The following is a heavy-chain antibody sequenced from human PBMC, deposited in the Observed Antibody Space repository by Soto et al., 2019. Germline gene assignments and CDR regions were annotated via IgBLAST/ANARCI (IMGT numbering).Heavy chain of an antibody. CDR1: GYTFTSYD. CDR2: MNPSTGNS. V-gene: IGHV1-8*01. D-gene: IGHD1-1*01. CDR3: ARRAETNGWNGFGADKYYFDF. Sequence: QVQLVQSGAEVRKPGASVKVSCEASGYTFTSYDIYWVRQATGQGLEWMGWMNPSTGNSGYAQKFQGRVTMTSDTSISTAHMELSSLRSEVTAVYYCARRAETNGWNGFGADKYYFDFWGQGTLVTVSS. J-gene: IGHJ4*02.